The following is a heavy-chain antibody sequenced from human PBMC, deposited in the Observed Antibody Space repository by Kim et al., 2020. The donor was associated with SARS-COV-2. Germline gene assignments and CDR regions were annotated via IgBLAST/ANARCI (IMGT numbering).Heavy chain of an antibody. D-gene: IGHD5-18*01. Sequence: SETLSLTCAVYGGSFSGYYWSWIRQPPGKGLEWIGEINHSGSTNYNPSLKSRVTISVDTSKNQFSLKLSSVTAADTAVYYCARSTSPADRYSYGHTPFDYWGQGTLVTVSS. V-gene: IGHV4-34*01. CDR3: ARSTSPADRYSYGHTPFDY. CDR2: INHSGST. CDR1: GGSFSGYY. J-gene: IGHJ4*02.